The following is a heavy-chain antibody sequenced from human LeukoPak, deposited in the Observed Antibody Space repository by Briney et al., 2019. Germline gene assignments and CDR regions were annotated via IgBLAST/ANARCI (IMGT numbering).Heavy chain of an antibody. V-gene: IGHV4-59*01. CDR2: IYYSGST. Sequence: SETLSLTCGVSGGAITNYYWNWIRQAPGKGLEWLGYIYYSGSTNYNPSLKSRVTISVDTSKNQFSLKLSSVTAADTAVYYCARDGTGWYDHYYGMDVWGQGTTVTVSS. CDR3: ARDGTGWYDHYYGMDV. D-gene: IGHD3/OR15-3a*01. J-gene: IGHJ6*02. CDR1: GGAITNYY.